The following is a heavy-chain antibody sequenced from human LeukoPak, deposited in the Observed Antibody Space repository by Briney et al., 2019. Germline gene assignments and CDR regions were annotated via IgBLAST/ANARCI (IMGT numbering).Heavy chain of an antibody. Sequence: SSETLSLTCSVSGGSISGYYWSWVRQPPGKGLEWVGYIAYSGSTFYNPSLKSRVTISVDTPKNQFSLRLSPVTAADTAVYYCARHRIPAADDAFDIWGQGTMVTVSS. V-gene: IGHV4-59*08. CDR3: ARHRIPAADDAFDI. CDR1: GGSISGYY. J-gene: IGHJ3*02. D-gene: IGHD6-13*01. CDR2: IAYSGST.